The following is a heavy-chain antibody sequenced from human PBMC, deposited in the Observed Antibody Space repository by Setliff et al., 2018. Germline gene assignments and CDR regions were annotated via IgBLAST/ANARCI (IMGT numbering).Heavy chain of an antibody. Sequence: GGSLRLSCTASGFTFSSYAMSWVRQAPGKGLEWVSVIYSSGSSRYYADSVKGRFTISRDNSRDTLDLEMDSLRAEDTTIYYCAKSGGNSHWYFDVWGRGTLVTVSS. CDR1: GFTFSSYA. D-gene: IGHD1-7*01. CDR2: IYSSGSSR. CDR3: AKSGGNSHWYFDV. V-gene: IGHV3-23*03. J-gene: IGHJ2*01.